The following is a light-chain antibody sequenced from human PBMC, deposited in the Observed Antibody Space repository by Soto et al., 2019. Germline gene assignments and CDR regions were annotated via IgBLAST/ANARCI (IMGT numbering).Light chain of an antibody. CDR1: SSDVGSYNY. Sequence: QSALTQPASVSGSPGQSITISCTGTSSDVGSYNYVSWYQQHPGKAPKLMIYEVSNRPSGVSNRFSGSKSGNTASLTISGLQDEDEDNYYCSSYTSIITRVFGGGTQLTVL. J-gene: IGLJ3*02. CDR2: EVS. CDR3: SSYTSIITRV. V-gene: IGLV2-14*01.